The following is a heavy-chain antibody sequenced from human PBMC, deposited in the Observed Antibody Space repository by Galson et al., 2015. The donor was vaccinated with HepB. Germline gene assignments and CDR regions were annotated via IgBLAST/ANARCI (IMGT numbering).Heavy chain of an antibody. V-gene: IGHV5-51*03. CDR2: IYPGDSDT. D-gene: IGHD2-15*01. J-gene: IGHJ3*02. Sequence: QSGAEVKKPGESLKISCKGSGYSFTSYWIGWVRQMPGKGLEWMGIIYPGDSDTRYSPSFQGQVTISADKSISTAYLQWSSLKASDTAMYYCASVVVVAATPGGLGAFDIWGQGTMVTVSS. CDR3: ASVVVVAATPGGLGAFDI. CDR1: GYSFTSYW.